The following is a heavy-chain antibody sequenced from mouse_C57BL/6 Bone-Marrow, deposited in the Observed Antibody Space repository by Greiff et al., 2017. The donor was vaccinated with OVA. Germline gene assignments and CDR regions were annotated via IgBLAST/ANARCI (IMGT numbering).Heavy chain of an antibody. D-gene: IGHD1-1*01. V-gene: IGHV1-64*01. J-gene: IGHJ2*01. CDR2: IHPTRGST. CDR1: GYTFTSYW. Sequence: VQLQQPGAELVKPGASVKLSCKASGYTFTSYWMHWVKQRPGQGLEWIGMIHPTRGSTNYNEKFKSKATLTVDKSSSTAYMQLSSLTSEDSAVYYCARGYYGSFCDYWGQGTTLTVSS. CDR3: ARGYYGSFCDY.